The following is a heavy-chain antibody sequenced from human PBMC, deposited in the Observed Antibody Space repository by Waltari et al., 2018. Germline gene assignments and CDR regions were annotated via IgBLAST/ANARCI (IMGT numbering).Heavy chain of an antibody. CDR2: IYHRWNT. J-gene: IGHJ6*03. V-gene: IGHV4-38-2*01. Sequence: QVQLQESGPGLVKPSETLSLTCGVSGYSISSGYYWGWIRQPPGKGLEWMASIYHRWNTDNHPSLKSRVTIPVDTSWNQFSLNLRSVHATDTAVYYCARVAESSGLGYYNHYLMDVWGKGATVTVSS. CDR1: GYSISSGYY. D-gene: IGHD6-19*01. CDR3: ARVAESSGLGYYNHYLMDV.